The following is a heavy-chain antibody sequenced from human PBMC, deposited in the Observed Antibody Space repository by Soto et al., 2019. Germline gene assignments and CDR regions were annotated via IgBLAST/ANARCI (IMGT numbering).Heavy chain of an antibody. V-gene: IGHV1-69*01. CDR1: GGTFSSYA. J-gene: IGHJ6*02. CDR2: IIPIFGTA. CDR3: ARDKAAAGTHYYYGMDV. Sequence: QVQLVQSGAEVKKPGSSVKVSCKASGGTFSSYAISWVRQAPGQGLEWMGGIIPIFGTANYAQKFQGRVTITADESTSTAYMELSSLRSEDTAVYYCARDKAAAGTHYYYGMDVWGQGTTVTVSS. D-gene: IGHD6-13*01.